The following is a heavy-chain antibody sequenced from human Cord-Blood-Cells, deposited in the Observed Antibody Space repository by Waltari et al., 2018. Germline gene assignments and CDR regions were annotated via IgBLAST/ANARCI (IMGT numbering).Heavy chain of an antibody. J-gene: IGHJ4*02. CDR1: GFTFSSYA. D-gene: IGHD6-6*01. CDR2: ISYDGRNK. Sequence: VQLVESGGGVVQPGRSLRLSCAASGFTFSSYAMHWVRQAPGKGLEWVAVISYDGRNKYYADSVKGRFTISRDNSKNTLYLQMNSLRAEDTAVYYCARERIAALYFDYWGQGTLVTVSS. CDR3: ARERIAALYFDY. V-gene: IGHV3-30-3*01.